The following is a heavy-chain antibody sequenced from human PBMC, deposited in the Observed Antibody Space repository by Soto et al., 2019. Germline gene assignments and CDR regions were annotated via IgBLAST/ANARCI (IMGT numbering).Heavy chain of an antibody. D-gene: IGHD2-2*01. CDR3: ARDHAFSRFVVVPAAKRNKYYFDY. Sequence: SETLSLTCAVYGGSFSGYYWSWIRQPPGKGLEWIGEINHSGSTNYNPSLKSRATISVDTSKNQFSLKLSSVTAADTAVYYCARDHAFSRFVVVPAAKRNKYYFDYWGQGTLVTVSS. J-gene: IGHJ4*02. V-gene: IGHV4-34*01. CDR2: INHSGST. CDR1: GGSFSGYY.